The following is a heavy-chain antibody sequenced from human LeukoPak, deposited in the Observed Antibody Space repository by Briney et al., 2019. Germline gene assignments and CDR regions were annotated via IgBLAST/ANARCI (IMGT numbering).Heavy chain of an antibody. V-gene: IGHV3-66*01. J-gene: IGHJ4*02. D-gene: IGHD3-16*01. CDR2: IYSDGTI. CDR1: GFTVSSIY. Sequence: GGSLRLSCAASGFTVSSIYMSWVRKVPGKGLEWVSVIYSDGTISYADSVKGRFTISRDNSENTLYLQMNSLRVEDTAVYYCAREVGGGASGQWGQGTLVTVSS. CDR3: AREVGGGASGQ.